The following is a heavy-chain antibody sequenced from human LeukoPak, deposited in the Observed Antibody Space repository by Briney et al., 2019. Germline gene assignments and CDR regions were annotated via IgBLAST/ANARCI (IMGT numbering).Heavy chain of an antibody. Sequence: GGSLRLSCAASGFTFSNAWMSWVRQALGKGLEWVGRIKSKTDGGTTDYAAPVKGRFTISRDDSKNTLYLQMNSLKTEDTAVYYCTTGFYDFWSGYYNLGYHDYWGQGTLVTVSS. V-gene: IGHV3-15*01. J-gene: IGHJ4*02. D-gene: IGHD3-3*01. CDR1: GFTFSNAW. CDR3: TTGFYDFWSGYYNLGYHDY. CDR2: IKSKTDGGTT.